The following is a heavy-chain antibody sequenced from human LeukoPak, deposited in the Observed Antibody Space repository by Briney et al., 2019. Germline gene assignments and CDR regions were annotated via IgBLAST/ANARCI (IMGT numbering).Heavy chain of an antibody. D-gene: IGHD3-10*01. Sequence: PGGSLRLSCAASGFTFSSYCMSWVRQAPGKGLEWVANIKQDGSEKYYVDSVKGRFTISRDNAKNSLYLQMNSLRAEDTAVYYCAKEPLWFGESLDYWGQGTLVTVSS. CDR3: AKEPLWFGESLDY. CDR2: IKQDGSEK. V-gene: IGHV3-7*04. CDR1: GFTFSSYC. J-gene: IGHJ4*02.